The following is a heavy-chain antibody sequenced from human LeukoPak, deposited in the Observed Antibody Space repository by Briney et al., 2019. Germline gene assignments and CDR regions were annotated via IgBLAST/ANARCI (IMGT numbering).Heavy chain of an antibody. J-gene: IGHJ4*02. V-gene: IGHV1-2*02. CDR2: INPSGGST. CDR1: GYTFTSYY. D-gene: IGHD6-13*01. Sequence: GASVKVSCKASGYTFTSYYMHWVRQAPGQGLEWMGIINPSGGSTNYAQKFQGRVTMTRDTSISTAYMELSRLRSDDTAVYYCARVPYSSSWNIYYFDYWGQGTLVTVSS. CDR3: ARVPYSSSWNIYYFDY.